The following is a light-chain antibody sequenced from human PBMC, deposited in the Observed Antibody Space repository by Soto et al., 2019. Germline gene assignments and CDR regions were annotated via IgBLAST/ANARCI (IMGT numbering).Light chain of an antibody. J-gene: IGKJ1*01. CDR2: DAS. CDR3: QQYGSSLWK. V-gene: IGKV3-20*01. CDR1: QSVSSTY. Sequence: ENVLTQSPVTLSLSPGERGTLSCRASQSVSSTYLIWYQQKPGQAPRLLIYDASKRATGIPDRFSGSGSGTDFTLTISRLEPEDFAVYYCQQYGSSLWKFGQGTKVDI.